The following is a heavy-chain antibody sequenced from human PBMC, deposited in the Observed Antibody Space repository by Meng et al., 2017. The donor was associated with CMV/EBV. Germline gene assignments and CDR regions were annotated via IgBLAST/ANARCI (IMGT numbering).Heavy chain of an antibody. J-gene: IGHJ4*02. D-gene: IGHD3-22*01. CDR2: SNAGNGNT. V-gene: IGHV1-3*02. CDR1: GYTFTSDA. CDR3: ARGGRYYYDSSGYCDY. Sequence: DQVVKSGAEVKKPGASVKVSCKASGYTFTSDAMNWVRQAPGQRLEWMGWSNAGNGNTKYPQEFQGRVTITRDTSASTAYMGLRSLRSDDTAVYYCARGGRYYYDSSGYCDYWGQGTLVTVSS.